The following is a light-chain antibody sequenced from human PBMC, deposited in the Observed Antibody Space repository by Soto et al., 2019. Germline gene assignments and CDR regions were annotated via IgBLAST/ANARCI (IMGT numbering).Light chain of an antibody. CDR2: RNN. CDR3: AAWDDSLSAL. V-gene: IGLV1-47*01. J-gene: IGLJ1*01. Sequence: QPVLTQPPSASGTPGQRVTISCSGSSSNIGSNYVYWYQQLPGTAPKLLIYRNNQRPSGVPDRFSGSKSGTSASLAISGLRSEDEADYYCAAWDDSLSALFGTGTKVTV. CDR1: SSNIGSNY.